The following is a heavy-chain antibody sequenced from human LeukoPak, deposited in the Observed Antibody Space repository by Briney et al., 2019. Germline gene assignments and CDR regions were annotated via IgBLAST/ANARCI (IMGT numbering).Heavy chain of an antibody. V-gene: IGHV3-23*01. CDR1: GFTFSSYA. CDR2: ISGSGGST. D-gene: IGHD3-9*01. J-gene: IGHJ3*02. Sequence: GGSLRLSCAASGFTFSSYAMSWVRQAPGKGLEWVSAISGSGGSTYYADSVKGRFTISRDNSKNTLYLQMNSLRAEDTAVYYCAKTQSYDILTGYSYHDAFDIWGQGTMVTVSS. CDR3: AKTQSYDILTGYSYHDAFDI.